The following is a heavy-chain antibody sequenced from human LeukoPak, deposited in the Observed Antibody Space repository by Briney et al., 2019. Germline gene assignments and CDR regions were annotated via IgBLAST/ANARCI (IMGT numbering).Heavy chain of an antibody. CDR3: VGGITIFGVG. CDR1: GGTFSSYA. J-gene: IGHJ4*02. D-gene: IGHD3-3*01. V-gene: IGHV1-69*13. Sequence: GASVKVSRKASGGTFSSYAISWVRQAPGQGLEWMGGIIPIFGTANYAQKFQGRVTITADESTSTAYMELSSLRSEDTAVYYCVGGITIFGVGWGQGTLVTVSS. CDR2: IIPIFGTA.